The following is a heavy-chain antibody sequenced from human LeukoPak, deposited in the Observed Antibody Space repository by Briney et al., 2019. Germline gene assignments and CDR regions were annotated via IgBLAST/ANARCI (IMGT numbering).Heavy chain of an antibody. Sequence: ASVKVSCKASGYTFTGYYMHWVRQAPGQGLEWMGWINPNSGGTNYAQKFQGRVTMTRDTSISTAYMELNRLRSDDTAIYYCARLIPPMYYYDSTGYPWFAFDIWGQGTMVTVSS. V-gene: IGHV1-2*02. D-gene: IGHD3-22*01. CDR2: INPNSGGT. CDR1: GYTFTGYY. J-gene: IGHJ3*02. CDR3: ARLIPPMYYYDSTGYPWFAFDI.